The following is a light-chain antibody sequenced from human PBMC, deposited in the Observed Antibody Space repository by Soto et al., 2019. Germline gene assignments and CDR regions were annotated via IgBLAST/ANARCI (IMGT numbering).Light chain of an antibody. V-gene: IGKV3-20*01. J-gene: IGKJ2*01. Sequence: EIVLTQSPDTLSLSRGERATLSCRASQRVSSSSLAWYQQKPGQAPRLPIYSTTYRAAGVPDRFSGSGSGTDFTLTIARLEPEDFAVYYCQQYGGSPRYTFGQGTKLEI. CDR3: QQYGGSPRYT. CDR1: QRVSSSS. CDR2: STT.